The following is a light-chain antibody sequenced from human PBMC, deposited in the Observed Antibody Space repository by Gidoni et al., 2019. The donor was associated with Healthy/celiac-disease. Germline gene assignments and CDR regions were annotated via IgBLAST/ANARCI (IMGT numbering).Light chain of an antibody. CDR3: QQYNSYWT. J-gene: IGKJ1*01. Sequence: DIQKTQPPSTLSASVGDRATITCRASQSISSWLAWYQQKPGKSPKLLIYKASSLDSGIPSSFSGSRSGTEFTLTISSLQPDDFATYYCQQYNSYWTFGQGTKVEIK. V-gene: IGKV1-5*03. CDR2: KAS. CDR1: QSISSW.